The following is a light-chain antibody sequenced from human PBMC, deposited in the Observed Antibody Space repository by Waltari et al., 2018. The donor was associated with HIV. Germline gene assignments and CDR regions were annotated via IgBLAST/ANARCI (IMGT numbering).Light chain of an antibody. CDR3: TSYISGTSPV. CDR2: EVT. V-gene: IGLV2-14*01. CDR1: LTANEY. Sequence: QSALTQPAPVSGSPGPSITISCYLTANEYVSRYQRHPGKAPKVIIYEVTNRPSGLSNRCSGSKSGNTAALTISGFQPEDEAYYLCTSYISGTSPVFGRGTRVTVL. J-gene: IGLJ2*01.